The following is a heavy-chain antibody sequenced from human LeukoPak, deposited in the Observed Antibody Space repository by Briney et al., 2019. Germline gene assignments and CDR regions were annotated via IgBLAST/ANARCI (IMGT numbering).Heavy chain of an antibody. D-gene: IGHD6-19*01. J-gene: IGHJ6*02. Sequence: ASVKVSCKASGYTFTSYDINWVRQATGQGLEWMGWMNPNSGNTGYAQKFQGRVTMTRNTSISTAYMELSSLRSEDTAVYYCARGRAYSSGRPQEYYYYYGMDVWGQGTTVTVSS. CDR3: ARGRAYSSGRPQEYYYYYGMDV. V-gene: IGHV1-8*01. CDR1: GYTFTSYD. CDR2: MNPNSGNT.